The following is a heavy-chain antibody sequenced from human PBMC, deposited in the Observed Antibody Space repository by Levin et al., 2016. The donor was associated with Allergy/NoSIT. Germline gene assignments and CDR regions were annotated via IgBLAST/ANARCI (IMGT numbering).Heavy chain of an antibody. CDR2: ISSSSSYI. Sequence: GESLKISCAASGFTFSENXSMNWVRQAPGKGLEWVSSISSSSSYIYYADSVKGRFTISRDNAKNSLYLQMNSLRAEDTAVYYCARDLHPSKWFGGRGMDVWGQGTTVTVSS. V-gene: IGHV3-21*01. D-gene: IGHD3-10*01. CDR3: ARDLHPSKWFGGRGMDV. CDR1: GFTFSENXS. J-gene: IGHJ6*02.